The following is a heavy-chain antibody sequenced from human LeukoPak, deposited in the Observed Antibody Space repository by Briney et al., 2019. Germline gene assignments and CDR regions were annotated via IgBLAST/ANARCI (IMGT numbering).Heavy chain of an antibody. J-gene: IGHJ4*02. CDR1: GFTVSSNY. CDR3: ARVRGGDPDLDY. CDR2: IYSGGST. D-gene: IGHD3-10*01. V-gene: IGHV3-66*01. Sequence: PGGSLRLSCAASGFTVSSNYMSWVRQAPGKGLGWVSVIYSGGSTYYADSVKGRFTISRDNSKNTLYLQMNSLRAEDTAVYYCARVRGGDPDLDYWGQGTLVTVSS.